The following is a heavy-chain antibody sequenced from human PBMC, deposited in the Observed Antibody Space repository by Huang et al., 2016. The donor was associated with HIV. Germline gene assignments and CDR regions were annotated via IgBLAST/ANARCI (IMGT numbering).Heavy chain of an antibody. CDR3: ARLSTTWYFDY. CDR2: SYPGDSDT. CDR1: GYSVTSYW. Sequence: EVQLVQSGAEVKQPGESLTISCKGSGYSVTSYWIGWVRQMPGKGLEWIGSSYPGDSDTSYSPSFQGKVTISADKSISTAYLQWSSLKASDTAMYYCARLSTTWYFDYWGQGTLVTVSS. D-gene: IGHD1-1*01. J-gene: IGHJ4*02. V-gene: IGHV5-51*01.